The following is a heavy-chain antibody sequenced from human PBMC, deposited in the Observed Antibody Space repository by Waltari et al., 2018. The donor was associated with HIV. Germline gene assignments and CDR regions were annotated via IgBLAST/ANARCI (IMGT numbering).Heavy chain of an antibody. D-gene: IGHD6-19*01. V-gene: IGHV3-7*01. CDR3: ARDLYSSGWGYFDY. Sequence: EVQLVESGGGLVQPGGSLRLSCAASGFTFSSYWLSWVRQAPGKGLGWLANKKQDGSEKYYVDSVKGRFTISRDNAKNSLYLQMNSLRAEDTAVYYCARDLYSSGWGYFDYWGQGTLVTVSS. CDR2: KKQDGSEK. CDR1: GFTFSSYW. J-gene: IGHJ4*02.